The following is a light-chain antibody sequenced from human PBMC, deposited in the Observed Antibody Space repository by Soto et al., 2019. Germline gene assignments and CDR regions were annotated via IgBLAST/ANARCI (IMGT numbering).Light chain of an antibody. CDR3: SSYTRSSTLV. J-gene: IGLJ3*02. CDR1: SSDVGGYNY. Sequence: QSALAQPASVSGSPGQSITISRTGSSSDVGGYNYVSWYQQHPGKAPKLIISDVSNRPSGVSNRFSGSKSGNTAALTISGLQAEDEADYYCSSYTRSSTLVFGGGTKLTVL. V-gene: IGLV2-14*03. CDR2: DVS.